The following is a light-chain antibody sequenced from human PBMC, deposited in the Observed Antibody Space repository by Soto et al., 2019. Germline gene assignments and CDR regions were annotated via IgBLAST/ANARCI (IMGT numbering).Light chain of an antibody. V-gene: IGKV1-16*01. CDR3: QRYNDYQYV. CDR2: AAT. J-gene: IGKJ2*01. Sequence: DIQMTQSPSSLSASVGDRVTITCRASHPININLVWFQQKPGKAPKSLIYAATNLQSGVPSRFSGSGSGTEFTLTISSLQPDDFGTYYCQRYNDYQYVFGQGTKLDMK. CDR1: HPININ.